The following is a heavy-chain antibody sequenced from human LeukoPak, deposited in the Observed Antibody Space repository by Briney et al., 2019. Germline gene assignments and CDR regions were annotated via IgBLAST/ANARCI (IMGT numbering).Heavy chain of an antibody. CDR3: AKDRGYSYGCLDY. J-gene: IGHJ4*02. Sequence: GGSLRLSCAASGFTFSSYGMHWVRQAPGKGLEWVAFIRYDGSNKYYADSVKGRFTISRDNSKNTLYLQMNSLRAEDTAVYYCAKDRGYSYGCLDYWGQGTLVTVSS. D-gene: IGHD5-18*01. CDR2: IRYDGSNK. V-gene: IGHV3-30*02. CDR1: GFTFSSYG.